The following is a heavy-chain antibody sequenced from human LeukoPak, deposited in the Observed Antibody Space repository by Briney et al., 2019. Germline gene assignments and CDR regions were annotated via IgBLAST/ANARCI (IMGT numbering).Heavy chain of an antibody. Sequence: AGGSLRLSCAVSGFTFGIYAMTWVRQAPGRGLEWDSTISGSGGTTHFADSVKGRFTISRDNSGSTLYLQMNSLRAEDTAVYWCARGHSSGWYYFDSWGQGTLVTVSS. D-gene: IGHD6-19*01. CDR2: ISGSGGTT. CDR1: GFTFGIYA. J-gene: IGHJ4*02. V-gene: IGHV3-23*01. CDR3: ARGHSSGWYYFDS.